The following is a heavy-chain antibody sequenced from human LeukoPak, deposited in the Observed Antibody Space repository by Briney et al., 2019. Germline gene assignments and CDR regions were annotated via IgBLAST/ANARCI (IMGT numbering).Heavy chain of an antibody. Sequence: GGSLRLSCAASGFTFDDYGMSWVRQAPGKGQEGVSGINWNGGSTGYADSVKGRFTISRDNAKNSLYLQMNSLRAEDTALYHCARGGSSWYYYYMDVWGKGTTVTVSS. CDR1: GFTFDDYG. V-gene: IGHV3-20*01. CDR3: ARGGSSWYYYYMDV. CDR2: INWNGGST. J-gene: IGHJ6*03. D-gene: IGHD6-13*01.